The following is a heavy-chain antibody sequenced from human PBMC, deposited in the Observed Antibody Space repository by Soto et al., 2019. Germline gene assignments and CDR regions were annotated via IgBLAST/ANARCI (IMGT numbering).Heavy chain of an antibody. CDR2: ISSSGSTI. CDR1: GFTFSSYE. J-gene: IGHJ6*02. Sequence: PGGSLRLSCAASGFTFSSYEMKWVRQAPGKGLEWVSYISSSGSTIYYADSVKGRFTISRDNAKNSLYLQMNSLRAEDTAVYYCATRSPFYGMDVWGQGTTVTVSS. V-gene: IGHV3-48*03. CDR3: ATRSPFYGMDV.